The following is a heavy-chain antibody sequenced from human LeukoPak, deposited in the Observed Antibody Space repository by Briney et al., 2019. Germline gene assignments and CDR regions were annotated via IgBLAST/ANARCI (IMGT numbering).Heavy chain of an antibody. Sequence: GGSLRLSCAASGFTFSSFSMNWVRQAPGKGLEWVSYISSSGSIMYYADSVKGRFTISRDNAKNSLYLQMSSLRAEDTAVYYCTRGVYDSSGYYYPWGQGTLVTVSS. D-gene: IGHD3-22*01. CDR2: ISSSGSIM. CDR3: TRGVYDSSGYYYP. V-gene: IGHV3-48*04. J-gene: IGHJ5*02. CDR1: GFTFSSFS.